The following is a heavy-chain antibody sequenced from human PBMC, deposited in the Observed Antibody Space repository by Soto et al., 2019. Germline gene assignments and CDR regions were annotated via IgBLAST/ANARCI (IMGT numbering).Heavy chain of an antibody. CDR3: AHSRGYNGYEGPPLYEMDV. D-gene: IGHD5-12*01. J-gene: IGHJ6*02. CDR1: GFSVKTSGVG. V-gene: IGHV2-5*01. CDR2: IYWNDFK. Sequence: QITLKESGPTLVKPTQTLTLTCTCSGFSVKTSGVGVGWIRQPPGKTLEWLALIYWNDFKRYTPSLESRLTITKDTSKNQVVLSVTNVDPADPATYYCAHSRGYNGYEGPPLYEMDVWGQGTTVTVSS.